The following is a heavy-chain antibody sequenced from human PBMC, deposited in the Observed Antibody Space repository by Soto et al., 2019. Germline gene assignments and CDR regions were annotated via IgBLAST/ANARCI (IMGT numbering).Heavy chain of an antibody. CDR1: GGSIIRYY. CDR2: AYYSGDT. J-gene: IGHJ5*02. Sequence: PSETLSLTCIVSGGSIIRYYWSWIRQPPGKGLEWIGYAYYSGDTGYNPSLQSRVTMAVDTSKNQVSLKLTSVTAADTAVYYCARDRSTYGGGGTGEVKENWFDPWGQGALVTVSS. D-gene: IGHD2-8*01. V-gene: IGHV4-59*01. CDR3: ARDRSTYGGGGTGEVKENWFDP.